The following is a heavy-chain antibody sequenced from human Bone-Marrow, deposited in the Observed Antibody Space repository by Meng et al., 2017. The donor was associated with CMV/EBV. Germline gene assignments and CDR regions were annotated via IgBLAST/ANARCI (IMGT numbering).Heavy chain of an antibody. CDR3: ARGPTGIHYNWFDP. J-gene: IGHJ5*02. D-gene: IGHD1-1*01. CDR2: IIPILGIA. Sequence: KASGGTFSSYAISWVRQAPGQGLEWMGGIIPILGIANYAQKFQGRVTITADKSTSTAYMELSSLRSEDTAVYYCARGPTGIHYNWFDPWGQGTLVTVSS. CDR1: GGTFSSYA. V-gene: IGHV1-69*10.